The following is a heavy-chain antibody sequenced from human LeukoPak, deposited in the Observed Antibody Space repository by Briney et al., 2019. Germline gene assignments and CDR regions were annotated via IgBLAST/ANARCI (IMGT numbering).Heavy chain of an antibody. V-gene: IGHV1-8*01. J-gene: IGHJ4*02. CDR1: GYTFSAYD. D-gene: IGHD2-15*01. Sequence: GASVKVSCKASGYTFSAYDINWVRQATGQGPEWMGWMNPNSGYTGYAQKFQGRVTMTRDTSISTAYMELSSLRSEDTAVYYCARGGYRDIVVMEAVTSLSTFDGWGQGTLVTVSS. CDR2: MNPNSGYT. CDR3: ARGGYRDIVVMEAVTSLSTFDG.